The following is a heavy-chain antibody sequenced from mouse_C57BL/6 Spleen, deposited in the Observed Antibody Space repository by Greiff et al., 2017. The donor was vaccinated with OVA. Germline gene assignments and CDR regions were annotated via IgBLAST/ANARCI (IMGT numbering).Heavy chain of an antibody. D-gene: IGHD2-10*02. CDR1: GYTFTSYW. CDR3: ARSTGYGNPFGY. V-gene: IGHV1-69*01. Sequence: QVQLKQPGAELVMPGASVKLSCKASGYTFTSYWMHWVKQRPGQGLEWIGEIDPSDSYTNYNQKFKGKSTLTVDKSSSTAYMQLSSLTSEDSAVYYCARSTGYGNPFGYWGQGTTLTVSS. J-gene: IGHJ2*01. CDR2: IDPSDSYT.